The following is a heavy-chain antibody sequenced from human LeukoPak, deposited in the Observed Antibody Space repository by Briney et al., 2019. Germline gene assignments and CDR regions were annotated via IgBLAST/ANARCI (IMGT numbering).Heavy chain of an antibody. CDR1: GFTFSSYA. V-gene: IGHV3-23*01. J-gene: IGHJ3*02. Sequence: GGSLRLSCAASGFTFSSYAMSWVRQAPGKGLEWVSAISGSGGSTYYADSVKGRFTISRDNSKNTLYLQMNSLRAEDTAVYYCAKDRNVLRYFDWLLLGCAFDIWGQGTMVTVSS. CDR3: AKDRNVLRYFDWLLLGCAFDI. D-gene: IGHD3-9*01. CDR2: ISGSGGST.